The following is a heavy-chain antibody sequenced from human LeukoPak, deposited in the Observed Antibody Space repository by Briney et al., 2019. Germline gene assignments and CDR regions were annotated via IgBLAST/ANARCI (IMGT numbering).Heavy chain of an antibody. CDR2: IYYSGST. V-gene: IGHV4-59*12. CDR1: GGSISSYY. Sequence: SETLSLTCTVSGGSISSYYWSWIRQPPGKGLEWIGYIYYSGSTNYNPSLKSRVTISVDTSKNQFSLKLSSVTAADTAVYYCARGPIAAAGTVAYYYYYMDVWGKGTTVTVSS. CDR3: ARGPIAAAGTVAYYYYYMDV. J-gene: IGHJ6*03. D-gene: IGHD6-13*01.